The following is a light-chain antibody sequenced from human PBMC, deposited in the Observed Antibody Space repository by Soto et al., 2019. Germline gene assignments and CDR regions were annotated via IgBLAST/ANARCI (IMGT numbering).Light chain of an antibody. CDR2: SDD. CDR1: SSNIGSSA. J-gene: IGLJ3*02. Sequence: QSVLTQPPSASGTPGQRVTISCSGSSSNIGSSAVSWYQHFPGTAPKVLIYSDDQRPSGVPDRFSGSKSGTSASLAISGLRAEDEADYFCAAWGDSLNTWVFGGGTKLTVL. V-gene: IGLV1-44*01. CDR3: AAWGDSLNTWV.